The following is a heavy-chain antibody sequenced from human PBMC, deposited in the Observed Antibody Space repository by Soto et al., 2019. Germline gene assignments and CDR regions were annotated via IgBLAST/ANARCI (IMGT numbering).Heavy chain of an antibody. J-gene: IGHJ5*02. CDR2: IDPSGSYT. CDR1: GYSFTSYW. D-gene: IGHD6-19*01. CDR3: ARHTGLDYWFDP. V-gene: IGHV5-10-1*01. Sequence: GESLKISCKGSGYSFTSYWISWVRQMPGKGLEWMGRIDPSGSYTNYSPSFQGHVTISADKSISTAYLQWSSLKASDTAMYYCARHTGLDYWFDPWGQGTLVTVSS.